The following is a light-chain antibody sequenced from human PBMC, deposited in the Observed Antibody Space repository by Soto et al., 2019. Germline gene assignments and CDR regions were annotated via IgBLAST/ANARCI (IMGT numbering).Light chain of an antibody. CDR3: QQYGSSPYT. Sequence: EIVLTQSPGTLSLSVGERATLSCRASQSVTSTYLAWYQQKPGQPPRLLIYGASSRAAGIPDRFSGSGSGADFTLTISRLEPEDFPVYFCQQYGSSPYTFGQGTKLEIK. J-gene: IGKJ2*01. CDR1: QSVTSTY. V-gene: IGKV3-20*01. CDR2: GAS.